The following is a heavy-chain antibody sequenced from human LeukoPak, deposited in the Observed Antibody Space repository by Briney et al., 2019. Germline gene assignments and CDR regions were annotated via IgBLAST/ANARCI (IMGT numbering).Heavy chain of an antibody. CDR3: ARVKVGITYWFDP. Sequence: GGSLRLSCAASGFIVNYNYMSWVRQAPGKGLEWVSVIYSGGSTYYAGSVKGRFTISRDNSKNMVYLQMKSLRVEDTAVYYCARVKVGITYWFDPWGQGTLVTVSS. CDR1: GFIVNYNY. J-gene: IGHJ5*02. CDR2: IYSGGST. D-gene: IGHD1-26*01. V-gene: IGHV3-66*01.